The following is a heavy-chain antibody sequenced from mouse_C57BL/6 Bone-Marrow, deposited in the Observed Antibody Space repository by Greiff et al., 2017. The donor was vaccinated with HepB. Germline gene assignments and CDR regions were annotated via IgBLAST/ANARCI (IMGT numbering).Heavy chain of an antibody. J-gene: IGHJ3*01. CDR3: ARSPYYDGSSLRAY. CDR1: GYTFTDYN. Sequence: VQLQQSGPELVKPGASVKMSCKASGYTFTDYNMHWVKQSHGKSLEWIGYINPNNGGTSYNQKFKGKATLTVNKSSSTAYMELRSLTSEDSAVYYCARSPYYDGSSLRAYWGQGTLVTVSA. CDR2: INPNNGGT. V-gene: IGHV1-22*01. D-gene: IGHD1-1*01.